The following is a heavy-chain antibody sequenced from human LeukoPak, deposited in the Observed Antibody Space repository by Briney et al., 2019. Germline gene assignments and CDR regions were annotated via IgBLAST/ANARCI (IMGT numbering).Heavy chain of an antibody. CDR2: ISGSGGNT. Sequence: PGGSLRLSCAASGFTFSNYAMSWVRQAPGKGLEWVSTISGSGGNTYCADSVKGRFTISRDNSKNTLFLQMNSLRAEDTAVYYCAKGSNTAARLFDYWGQGTLVTVSS. J-gene: IGHJ4*02. V-gene: IGHV3-23*01. CDR1: GFTFSNYA. D-gene: IGHD6-6*01. CDR3: AKGSNTAARLFDY.